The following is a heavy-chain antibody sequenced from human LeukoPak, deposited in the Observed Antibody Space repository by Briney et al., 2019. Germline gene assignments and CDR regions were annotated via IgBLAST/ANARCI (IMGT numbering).Heavy chain of an antibody. CDR2: IGSSGSTI. D-gene: IGHD2-2*01. J-gene: IGHJ5*02. Sequence: GGSLRLSCAASGFTFSTYEMNWVRQAPGKGLEWVSYIGSSGSTIYYADSVKGRFTISRDNAKNSLYLQMNSLRAEDTAVYYCARGPLHVVVPAATWFDPWGQGILVTVSS. CDR3: ARGPLHVVVPAATWFDP. CDR1: GFTFSTYE. V-gene: IGHV3-48*03.